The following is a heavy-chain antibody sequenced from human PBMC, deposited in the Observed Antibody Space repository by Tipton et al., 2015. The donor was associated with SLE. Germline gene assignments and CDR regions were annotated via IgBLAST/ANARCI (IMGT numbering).Heavy chain of an antibody. D-gene: IGHD5-12*01. CDR2: IRYDGSTK. CDR1: GLTFSSYG. V-gene: IGHV3-30*02. Sequence: SGLTFSSYGMNWVRQAPGKGLEWVTFIRYDGSTKSYADFVKGRFTISRDNSKNTLDLQMLSLRVEDTAVYYCARDRGYGGGMDVWGQGTTVTVSS. CDR3: ARDRGYGGGMDV. J-gene: IGHJ6*02.